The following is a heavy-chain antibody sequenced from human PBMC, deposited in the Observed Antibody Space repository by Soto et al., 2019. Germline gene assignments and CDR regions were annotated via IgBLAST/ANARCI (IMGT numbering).Heavy chain of an antibody. Sequence: ASVKVSCKASGYTFTSYSMHWVRQAPGQRLEWMGWFNAGSGNTKYSQKFQDRVTITRDTSATTAYMELSSLRYEDTAVYYCAREGRGKKAGYNGLVSLGYWGQGTLVTVSS. J-gene: IGHJ4*02. V-gene: IGHV1-3*01. CDR2: FNAGSGNT. D-gene: IGHD2-2*02. CDR3: AREGRGKKAGYNGLVSLGY. CDR1: GYTFTSYS.